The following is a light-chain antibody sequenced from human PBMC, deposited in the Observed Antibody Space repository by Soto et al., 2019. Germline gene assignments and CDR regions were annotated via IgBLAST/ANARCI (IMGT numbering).Light chain of an antibody. CDR3: QSYDSSLSVVV. V-gene: IGLV1-40*01. J-gene: IGLJ2*01. CDR1: SSNSGAGYD. CDR2: GNT. Sequence: QSVLTQPPSVSGAPGQRVTISCAGGSSNSGAGYDVHWYQQLPGTAPKLLIFGNTNRPSGVPDRFSGSKSGTSASLAITGLQADDEADYYCQSYDSSLSVVVFGGGTKLTVL.